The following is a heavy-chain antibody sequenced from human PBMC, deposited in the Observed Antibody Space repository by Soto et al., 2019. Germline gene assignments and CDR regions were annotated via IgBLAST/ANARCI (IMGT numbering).Heavy chain of an antibody. D-gene: IGHD6-19*01. CDR1: GVFSNFA. CDR3: ARLPNTSGSTRHIDY. V-gene: IGHV1-69*01. J-gene: IGHJ4*02. CDR2: IIPVFRAP. Sequence: QVQLVQSGAEVKRPGSSVKVSCKASGVFSNFAVSWVRQAPGQGLEWMGAIIPVFRAPNYAQKFQGRVRITADESTRTAYMELSSLRSDDTAVYYCARLPNTSGSTRHIDYWGQGTLVIVSS.